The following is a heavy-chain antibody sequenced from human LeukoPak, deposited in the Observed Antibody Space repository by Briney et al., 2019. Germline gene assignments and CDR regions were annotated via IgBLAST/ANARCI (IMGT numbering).Heavy chain of an antibody. CDR2: ISYDGSNK. V-gene: IGHV3-30-3*01. CDR1: GFTFSSYA. J-gene: IGHJ5*02. CDR3: ARYSSGWYGPPPDTNWFDP. D-gene: IGHD6-19*01. Sequence: PGGSLRLSCAASGFTFSSYAMHWVRQAPGKGLEWVAVISYDGSNKYYADSVKGRFTISRDNSRNTLYLQMNSLRAEDTAVYYCARYSSGWYGPPPDTNWFDPWGQGTLVTVSS.